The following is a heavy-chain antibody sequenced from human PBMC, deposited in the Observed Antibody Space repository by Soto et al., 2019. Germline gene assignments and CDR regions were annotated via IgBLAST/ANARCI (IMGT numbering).Heavy chain of an antibody. CDR3: AHIPNYYQYDWFDP. Sequence: QITLKESGPTLVKPTQTLTLTCTFSGFSLTTRGVGVGWIRQPPGKAVECLALIYWDDDKRYSPSLQSRLSITKDTSKNQVVLTMTNVEPVDTATYYCAHIPNYYQYDWFDPWGQGTLVSVSS. D-gene: IGHD3-16*01. J-gene: IGHJ5*02. CDR2: IYWDDDK. CDR1: GFSLTTRGVG. V-gene: IGHV2-5*02.